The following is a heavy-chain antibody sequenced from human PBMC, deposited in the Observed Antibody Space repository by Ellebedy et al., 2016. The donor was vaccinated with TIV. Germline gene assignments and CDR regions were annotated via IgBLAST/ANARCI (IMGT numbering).Heavy chain of an antibody. D-gene: IGHD3-10*02. Sequence: MPSETLSLTCTVSGGSIRTSIYYWGWIRQPPGKGLEWIGTMSYSGSTYYNPSLKSRVTISLDTSKNQVSMKLTSVTAADTAVYYCASTLTITIFLYWGQGTPVTVSS. CDR1: GGSIRTSIYY. CDR2: MSYSGST. V-gene: IGHV4-39*07. J-gene: IGHJ4*02. CDR3: ASTLTITIFLY.